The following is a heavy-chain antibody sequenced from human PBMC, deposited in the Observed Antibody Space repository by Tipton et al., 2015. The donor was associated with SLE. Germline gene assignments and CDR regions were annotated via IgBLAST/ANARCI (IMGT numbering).Heavy chain of an antibody. J-gene: IGHJ4*02. Sequence: TLSLTCSVYDGSSSGYYWTWIRQPPGKGLEWIGEINHSGSTNYNPSLKSRVTISIDTSKNQFSLKLRSVTAADTAIYYCAREGGGSDYWGRGTLVTVSS. CDR3: AREGGGSDY. D-gene: IGHD1-26*01. V-gene: IGHV4-34*01. CDR1: DGSSSGYY. CDR2: INHSGST.